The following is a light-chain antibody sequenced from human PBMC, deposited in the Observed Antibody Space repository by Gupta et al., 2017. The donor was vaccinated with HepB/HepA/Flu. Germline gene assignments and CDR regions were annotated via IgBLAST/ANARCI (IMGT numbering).Light chain of an antibody. CDR2: DAS. Sequence: EILFTQSPATLSLSPGERATLSCRASQSVSSYLAWYEQRRGQAPRLLIYDASNRATGIKARCSGRGDGTDCTITISSREPEDFAVYYCQQRSNWPPKITFGQGTRLEIK. J-gene: IGKJ5*01. CDR3: QQRSNWPPKIT. V-gene: IGKV3-11*01. CDR1: QSVSSY.